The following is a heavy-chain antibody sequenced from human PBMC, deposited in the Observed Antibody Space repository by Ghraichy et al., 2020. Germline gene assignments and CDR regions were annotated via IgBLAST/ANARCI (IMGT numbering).Heavy chain of an antibody. CDR2: ISSSSSYI. D-gene: IGHD3-22*01. CDR1: GFTFSSYS. CDR3: ARDASRRGYYDSSGYYCGAFDI. J-gene: IGHJ3*02. Sequence: GGSLRLSCVASGFTFSSYSMNWVRQAPGKGLEWVSSISSSSSYIYYADSVKGRFTISRDNAKNSLYLQMNSLRAEDTAVYYCARDASRRGYYDSSGYYCGAFDIWGQGTMVTVSS. V-gene: IGHV3-21*01.